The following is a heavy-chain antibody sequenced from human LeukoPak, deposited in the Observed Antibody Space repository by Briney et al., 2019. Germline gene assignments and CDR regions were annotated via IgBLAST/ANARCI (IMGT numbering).Heavy chain of an antibody. D-gene: IGHD6-13*01. J-gene: IGHJ6*02. CDR2: INPNSGGT. V-gene: IGHV1-2*02. CDR1: GYTFTGYY. Sequence: GASVKVSCKASGYTFTGYYMDWVRQAPGQGLEWMGWINPNSGGTNYAQKFQGRVTMTRDTSISTAYMELSRLRSDDTAVYYCARLPRKQQLVLDYYYYGMDVWGQGTTVTVSS. CDR3: ARLPRKQQLVLDYYYYGMDV.